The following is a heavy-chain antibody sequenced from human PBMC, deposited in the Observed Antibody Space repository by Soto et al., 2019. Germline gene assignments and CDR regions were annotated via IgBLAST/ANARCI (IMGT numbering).Heavy chain of an antibody. CDR1: GYTFTTND. J-gene: IGHJ4*02. Sequence: QVQLVQSGAEVKKPGASVKVSCKASGYTFTTNDINWVRQASGQGLEWMGWMKPNTGDSGSAQDFQGRITMTRDTATSTAYMELSSLRSEDTAVYYCARGGPAAVFDLWGQGTLVTVSS. CDR2: MKPNTGDS. V-gene: IGHV1-8*01. CDR3: ARGGPAAVFDL. D-gene: IGHD6-13*01.